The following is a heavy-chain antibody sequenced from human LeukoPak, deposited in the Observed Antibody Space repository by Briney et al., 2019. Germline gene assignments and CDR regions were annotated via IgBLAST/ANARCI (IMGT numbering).Heavy chain of an antibody. CDR1: GFTFSSYA. V-gene: IGHV3-23*01. D-gene: IGHD2-15*01. CDR3: AKGWTFLDP. J-gene: IGHJ5*02. Sequence: GGSLRLSCAAAGFTFSSYAMTWVRQAPGKGLEWVSGIRGSGGNTDYADSVKGRFTISRGNSKNTLSLQMNSLRAEDTAVYYCAKGWTFLDPWGQGTLVTVSS. CDR2: IRGSGGNT.